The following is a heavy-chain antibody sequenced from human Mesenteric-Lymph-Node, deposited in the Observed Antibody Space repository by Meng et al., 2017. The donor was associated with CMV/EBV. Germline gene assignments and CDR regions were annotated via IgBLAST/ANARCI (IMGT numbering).Heavy chain of an antibody. CDR1: GYTFTSYG. Sequence: SGYTFTSYGISWVRQAPGQGLEWMGWISAYNGNTNYAQKLQGRVTVTTDTSTSTAYMELRSLRSDDTAVYYCARARANYDILTGYGYWGQGTLVTVSS. D-gene: IGHD3-9*01. CDR3: ARARANYDILTGYGY. J-gene: IGHJ4*02. CDR2: ISAYNGNT. V-gene: IGHV1-18*04.